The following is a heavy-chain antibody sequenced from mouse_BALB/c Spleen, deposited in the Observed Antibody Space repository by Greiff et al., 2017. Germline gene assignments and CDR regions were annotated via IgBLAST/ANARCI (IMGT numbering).Heavy chain of an antibody. V-gene: IGHV1-54*01. D-gene: IGHD2-14*01. Sequence: QVQLQQSGAELVRPGTSVKVSCKASGYAFTNYLLEWVKQRPGQGLEWIGVINPGSGGTNYNEKFKGKATLTADKSSSNAYMRLSSLTSDDSAVYFCARRRYDVLFDCWGQGTTLTVSS. CDR3: ARRRYDVLFDC. CDR2: INPGSGGT. J-gene: IGHJ2*01. CDR1: GYAFTNYL.